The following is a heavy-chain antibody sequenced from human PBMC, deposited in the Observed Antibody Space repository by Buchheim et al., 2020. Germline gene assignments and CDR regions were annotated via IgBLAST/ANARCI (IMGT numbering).Heavy chain of an antibody. CDR2: ISGSGST. D-gene: IGHD3-10*01. V-gene: IGHV3-23*04. CDR3: AKDYYFGSGSYYNVYCSFDY. J-gene: IGHJ4*02. Sequence: VQLVESGGGLVQPGGSLRLSCAASGFTFNNYEMNWVRQAPGQGLEWVSGISGSGSTYYADSVQGRFTISRDSSKNTLYLQMNSLRADDTAVYYCAKDYYFGSGSYYNVYCSFDYWGQGT. CDR1: GFTFNNYE.